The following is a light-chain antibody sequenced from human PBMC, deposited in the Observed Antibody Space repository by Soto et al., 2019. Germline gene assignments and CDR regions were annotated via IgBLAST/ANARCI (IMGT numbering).Light chain of an antibody. V-gene: IGKV1-5*03. CDR1: ESISSW. CDR3: HQYSASHT. CDR2: KAS. Sequence: DIQMTQSPSTLSASVGDRIIITCRASESISSWLAWYQQKPGKAPKLLIYKASTLESGVPSRFSASGSGTEFTLTISSLQPDDYATYFCHQYSASHTFGGGTKVEIK. J-gene: IGKJ4*01.